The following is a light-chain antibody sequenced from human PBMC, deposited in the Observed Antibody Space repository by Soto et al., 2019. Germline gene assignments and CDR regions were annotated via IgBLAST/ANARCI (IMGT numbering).Light chain of an antibody. CDR2: SAS. CDR3: QHHHNWLLT. V-gene: IGKV3-15*01. J-gene: IGKJ4*01. Sequence: EIVMTQSPATLSVSPGERVTLSCRASQSLNNNLAWYQQQPGQAPRLLIYSASTRATGIPARFSGSGSGTEFTLTISSLQSEDFAVYYCQHHHNWLLTFGGGTKVEIK. CDR1: QSLNNN.